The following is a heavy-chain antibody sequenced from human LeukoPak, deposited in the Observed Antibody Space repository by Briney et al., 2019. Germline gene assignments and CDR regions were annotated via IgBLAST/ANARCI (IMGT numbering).Heavy chain of an antibody. CDR1: VFTYDDYP. CDR2: IRWNCCNI. Sequence: GGSLSLSCASSVFTYDDYPMHWPREAPGKGVEWLSVIRWNCCNIRYADSVKGRFTISRDHAKNSLYLQMNSLRAQDMALYYWAKRNPQWRVTGPFDYWGQGTLVTVSS. D-gene: IGHD6-19*01. CDR3: AKRNPQWRVTGPFDY. J-gene: IGHJ4*02. V-gene: IGHV3-9*03.